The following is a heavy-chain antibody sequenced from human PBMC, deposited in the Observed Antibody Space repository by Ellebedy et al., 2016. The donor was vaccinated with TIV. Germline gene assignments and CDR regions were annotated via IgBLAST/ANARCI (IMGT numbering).Heavy chain of an antibody. D-gene: IGHD6-13*01. J-gene: IGHJ5*02. CDR3: GRDGVTGNSRWDWLDP. CDR2: ISNTGGRT. V-gene: IGHV3-23*01. CDR1: GFTFSSYA. Sequence: GESLKISCAASGFTFSSYAMSWVRQAPGKGLEWVSTISNTGGRTYYADSVEGRFTISRDNSRNTLYLQMNSLRAEDSATYFCGRDGVTGNSRWDWLDPWGQGSLVTVSS.